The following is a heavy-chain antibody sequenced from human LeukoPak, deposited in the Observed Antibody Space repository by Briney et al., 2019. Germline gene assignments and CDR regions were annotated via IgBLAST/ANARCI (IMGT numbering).Heavy chain of an antibody. D-gene: IGHD3-22*01. CDR1: GFTFNGYS. J-gene: IGHJ3*02. V-gene: IGHV3-9*01. CDR2: ISWNSGRI. CDR3: AKAPSGDSSGYYTDAFDI. Sequence: GRSLRLSCAASGFTFNGYSMHWVRQAPGKGLEWVSGISWNSGRIGYADSVKGRFTISIDNAKNSLYLQMNSLRAEDTAFYYCAKAPSGDSSGYYTDAFDIWGQGTMVTVSS.